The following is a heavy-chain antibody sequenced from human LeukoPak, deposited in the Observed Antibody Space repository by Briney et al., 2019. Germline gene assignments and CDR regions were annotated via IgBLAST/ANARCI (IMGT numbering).Heavy chain of an antibody. J-gene: IGHJ4*02. CDR2: VHPGDSTT. D-gene: IGHD3-10*01. CDR3: VGDYSSQTGVAY. V-gene: IGHV5-51*01. Sequence: GESLKISCKGSGYSFTSHWIGWVRQMPGKGLEWMGIVHPGDSTTTYSPSFQGQVTISADKSISTAYLQWSSLKASDTAMYYCVGDYSSQTGVAYWGQGTLVTVSS. CDR1: GYSFTSHW.